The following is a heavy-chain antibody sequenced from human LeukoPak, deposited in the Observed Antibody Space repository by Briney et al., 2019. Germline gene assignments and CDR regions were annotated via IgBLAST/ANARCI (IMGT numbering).Heavy chain of an antibody. CDR2: ISAYNGNT. CDR3: ARLIGIYSGSYYGWFDP. Sequence: ASVKVSCKASGYTFTSYGISWVRQAPGQGLEWMGWISAYNGNTNYAQKLQGRVTMTTDTSTSTAYMELRSLRSDDTAVYYCARLIGIYSGSYYGWFDPWGQGTLVTVSS. J-gene: IGHJ5*02. D-gene: IGHD1-26*01. CDR1: GYTFTSYG. V-gene: IGHV1-18*01.